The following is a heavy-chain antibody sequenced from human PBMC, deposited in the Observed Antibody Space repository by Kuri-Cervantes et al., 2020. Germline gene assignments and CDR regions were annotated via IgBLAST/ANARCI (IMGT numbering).Heavy chain of an antibody. Sequence: SETLSLTCTVSGGSISSYYWGWIRQPPGKGLEWIGSIYHSGSTYYNPSLKSRVTISVDTSKNQFSLKLSSVTAADTAVYYCARKYYYGSGSYWVWGQGTLVTVSS. D-gene: IGHD3-10*01. CDR3: ARKYYYGSGSYWV. CDR1: GGSISSYY. V-gene: IGHV4-39*07. J-gene: IGHJ4*02. CDR2: IYHSGST.